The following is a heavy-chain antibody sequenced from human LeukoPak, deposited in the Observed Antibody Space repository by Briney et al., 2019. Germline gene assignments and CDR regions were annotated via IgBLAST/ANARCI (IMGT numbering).Heavy chain of an antibody. J-gene: IGHJ4*02. Sequence: SGTLSLTCAVSGGSISSSNWWSWVRQPPGKGLEWIGEIYHSGSTNYNPSLKSRVTISVDTSKNQFSLKLSSVTAADTAVYYCARDGGGYYFDYWGQGTLVTVSS. V-gene: IGHV4-4*02. CDR1: GGSISSSNW. CDR2: IYHSGST. CDR3: ARDGGGYYFDY. D-gene: IGHD2-21*01.